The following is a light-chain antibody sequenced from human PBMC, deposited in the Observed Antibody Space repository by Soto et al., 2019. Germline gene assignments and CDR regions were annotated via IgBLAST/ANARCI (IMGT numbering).Light chain of an antibody. V-gene: IGKV1-6*01. CDR1: EGIGHD. Sequence: AIQMTQSPSSLSASVGDRVTITCRASEGIGHDLGWYQQKPGQAPKLLIYAASSLQSGVPSRFSGSGSGTDFTLTISGLQPDDFATYYCLQDYHYPYTFGQGTKLEIK. J-gene: IGKJ2*01. CDR3: LQDYHYPYT. CDR2: AAS.